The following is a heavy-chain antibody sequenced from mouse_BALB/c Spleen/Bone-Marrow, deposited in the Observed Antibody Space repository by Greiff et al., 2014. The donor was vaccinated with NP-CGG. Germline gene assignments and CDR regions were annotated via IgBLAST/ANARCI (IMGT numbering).Heavy chain of an antibody. V-gene: IGHV1S81*02. Sequence: QQSGAELVKPGASVKLSCKASGYTFTSYWMHWVKQRPGQGLEWIGEINPSNGRTNYNEKFKSKATLTVDKSSSTAYMQLSSLTSEDSAVYYCARWGFDYWGQGTTLTVSS. CDR2: INPSNGRT. J-gene: IGHJ2*01. CDR1: GYTFTSYW. CDR3: ARWGFDY.